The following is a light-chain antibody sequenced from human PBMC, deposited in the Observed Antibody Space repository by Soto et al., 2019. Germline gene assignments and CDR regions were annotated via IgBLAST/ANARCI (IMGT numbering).Light chain of an antibody. CDR3: RQYKTYSTT. CDR2: KAS. CDR1: QSISSW. Sequence: DIQMTQSPSTLSASVGDRVTITCRASQSISSWLAWYQQKPGKAPKLLIYKASSLESGAPSRFSGSGSGTEFTLTISSLQPDDFATYYCRQYKTYSTTFGQGTRLEIK. J-gene: IGKJ5*01. V-gene: IGKV1-5*03.